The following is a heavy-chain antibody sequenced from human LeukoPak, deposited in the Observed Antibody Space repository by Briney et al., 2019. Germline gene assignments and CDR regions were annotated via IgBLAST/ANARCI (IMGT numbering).Heavy chain of an antibody. CDR1: GGSFSGYY. D-gene: IGHD5-24*01. J-gene: IGHJ4*02. CDR2: INHSGST. V-gene: IGHV4-34*01. CDR3: ARGDSGYNLYYFDY. Sequence: SETLSLTCAVYGGSFSGYYWGWIRQPPGKGLEWIGEINHSGSTNYNPSLKSRVTISADTSKNQFSLKLSSVTAADTAVYYCARGDSGYNLYYFDYWGQGTLVTVSS.